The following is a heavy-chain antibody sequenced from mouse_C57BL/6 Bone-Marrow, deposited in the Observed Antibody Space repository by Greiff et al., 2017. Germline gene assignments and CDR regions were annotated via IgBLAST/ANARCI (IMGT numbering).Heavy chain of an antibody. Sequence: VQLQQSGPELVKPGASVKISCKASGYTFTDYYMNWVKQSHGKSLEWIGDINPNNGGTSYNQKFKGKATLTVDKSSSTAYMELRSLTSEDSAVYYCARGGSNYYFDYWGQGTTLTGSS. CDR3: ARGGSNYYFDY. CDR2: INPNNGGT. J-gene: IGHJ2*01. V-gene: IGHV1-26*01. D-gene: IGHD2-5*01. CDR1: GYTFTDYY.